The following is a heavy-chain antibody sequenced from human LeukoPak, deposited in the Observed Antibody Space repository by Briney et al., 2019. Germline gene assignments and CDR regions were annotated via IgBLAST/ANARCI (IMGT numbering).Heavy chain of an antibody. J-gene: IGHJ2*01. D-gene: IGHD4-17*01. CDR3: ARSYGDYGYWYFDL. CDR1: GYTFTSYY. V-gene: IGHV1-46*01. Sequence: ASVSVSCKASGYTFTSYYMHWVRQAPGQGLEWMGVINPSGGSTSYAQKFQGRVTMTRDTSTSTVYMELSSLSSEDTAVYYCARSYGDYGYWYFDLWGRGTLVTVSS. CDR2: INPSGGST.